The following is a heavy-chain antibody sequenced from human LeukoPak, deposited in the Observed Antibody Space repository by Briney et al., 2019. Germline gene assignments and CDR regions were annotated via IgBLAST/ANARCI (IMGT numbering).Heavy chain of an antibody. V-gene: IGHV4-34*01. CDR3: ARQGYSSRWLNFDY. Sequence: SETLSLTCAVYGGSFSGYYWTWIRQPPGKGLEWIGEVNHSGSTNYNPSLKSRVTISVDTSKNQFSLKLSSVTAADTAVYYCARQGYSSRWLNFDYWGQGTLVTVSS. J-gene: IGHJ4*02. D-gene: IGHD6-13*01. CDR1: GGSFSGYY. CDR2: VNHSGST.